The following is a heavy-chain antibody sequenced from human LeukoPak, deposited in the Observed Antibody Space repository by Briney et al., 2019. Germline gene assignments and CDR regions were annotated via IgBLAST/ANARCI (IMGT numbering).Heavy chain of an antibody. CDR2: INRDSTTI. CDR1: GFAFNDYA. Sequence: GGSLRLSCVASGFAFNDYAMNWVRQAPGKGLEWVSHINRDSTTIYYAESVKGGFTISRDNAKNSLYLQVSSLRAEDTAVYYCARYGSGSYYKDPFDYWGQGTLVTVSS. CDR3: ARYGSGSYYKDPFDY. J-gene: IGHJ4*02. V-gene: IGHV3-48*01. D-gene: IGHD3-10*01.